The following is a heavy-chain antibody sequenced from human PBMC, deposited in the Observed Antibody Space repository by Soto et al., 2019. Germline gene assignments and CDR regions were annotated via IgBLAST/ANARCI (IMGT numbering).Heavy chain of an antibody. CDR1: GGSFSDYY. V-gene: IGHV4-34*01. D-gene: IGHD3-9*01. J-gene: IGHJ6*02. Sequence: NPSETLSLTCAVYGGSFSDYYWSWIRQPPGKGLEWIGEINHSGSTNYNPSLKSRVTISVDTSKNQFSLKLSSVTAADTAVYYCARGRLRYFDWSDYYYYYGMDVWGQGTTVTVSS. CDR3: ARGRLRYFDWSDYYYYYGMDV. CDR2: INHSGST.